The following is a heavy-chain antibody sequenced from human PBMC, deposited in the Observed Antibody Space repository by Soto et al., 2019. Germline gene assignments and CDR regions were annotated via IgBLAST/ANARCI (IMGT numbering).Heavy chain of an antibody. J-gene: IGHJ4*02. CDR2: IYYSGST. D-gene: IGHD3-9*01. CDR1: GGSISSGDYY. V-gene: IGHV4-61*08. Sequence: SETLSLTCTVSGGSISSGDYYWSWIRQPPGKGLEWIGYIYYSGSTNYNPSLKSRVTISVDTSKNQFSLKLSSVTAADTAVYYCARGVKVTGYYSYYFDSWGQGTLVTVSS. CDR3: ARGVKVTGYYSYYFDS.